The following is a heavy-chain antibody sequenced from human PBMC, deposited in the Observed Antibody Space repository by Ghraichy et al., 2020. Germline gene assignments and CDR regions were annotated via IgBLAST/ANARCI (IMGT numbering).Heavy chain of an antibody. CDR2: INHSGST. V-gene: IGHV4-34*01. J-gene: IGHJ4*02. CDR1: GGSFSGYY. Sequence: SETLSLTCAVYGGSFSGYYWSWIRQPPGKGLEWIGEINHSGSTNYNPSLKSRVTISVDTSKNQFSLKLSSVTAADTAVYYCARSDYYDSSGYPSYFDYWGQGTLVTVSS. D-gene: IGHD3-22*01. CDR3: ARSDYYDSSGYPSYFDY.